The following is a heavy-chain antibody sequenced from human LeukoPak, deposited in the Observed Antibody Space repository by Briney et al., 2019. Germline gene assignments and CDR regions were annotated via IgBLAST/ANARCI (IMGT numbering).Heavy chain of an antibody. CDR1: GFTFSGSA. J-gene: IGHJ4*02. CDR2: IRSKTNNYAT. V-gene: IGHV3-73*01. Sequence: GGSLRLSCAASGFTFSGSAMHWVRQASGKGLEWVGRIRSKTNNYATAYAASVKDRFTISRDDSTNTAYLQMYSLKTEDTAVYYCVRHAASGGSGVDHWGQGTLVTVSS. CDR3: VRHAASGGSGVDH. D-gene: IGHD3-10*01.